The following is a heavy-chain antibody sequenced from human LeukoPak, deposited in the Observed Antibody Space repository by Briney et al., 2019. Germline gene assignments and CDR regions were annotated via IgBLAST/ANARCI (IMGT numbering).Heavy chain of an antibody. V-gene: IGHV1-69*04. D-gene: IGHD3-9*01. CDR2: IIPILGIA. J-gene: IGHJ6*02. CDR3: ARILTGSYYYYYGMDV. CDR1: GGTFSSYA. Sequence: GASVKVSCKASGGTFSSYAISWVRQAPGQGLEWIGRIIPILGIANYAQKFQGRVTITADKSTSTAYMELSSLRSEDTAVYYCARILTGSYYYYYGMDVWGQGTTVTVSS.